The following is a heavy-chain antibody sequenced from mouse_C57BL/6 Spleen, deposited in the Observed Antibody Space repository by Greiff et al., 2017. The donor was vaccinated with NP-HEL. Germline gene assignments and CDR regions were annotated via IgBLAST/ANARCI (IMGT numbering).Heavy chain of an antibody. J-gene: IGHJ3*01. Sequence: VQLQESGPELVKPGASVKISCKASGYAFSSSWMNWVKQRPGKGLEWIGRIYPGDGDTNYNGKFKGKATLTADKSSSTAYMQLSSLTSEDSAVYFCARSVDYGSGFAYWGQGTLVTVSA. CDR1: GYAFSSSW. V-gene: IGHV1-82*01. D-gene: IGHD1-1*01. CDR2: IYPGDGDT. CDR3: ARSVDYGSGFAY.